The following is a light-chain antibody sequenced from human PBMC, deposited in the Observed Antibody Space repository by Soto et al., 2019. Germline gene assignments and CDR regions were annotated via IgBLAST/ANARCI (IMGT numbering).Light chain of an antibody. CDR2: DVS. Sequence: QSALTQPASVSGSPGQSITISCTGTSSDVGGYNYVSWYQQHPGKAPKLMIYDVSNRPSGVSNRFPGSTSGNTASLTLSGLQAEDEADYYCSSYTSSSTLVVFGGGTKLTVL. J-gene: IGLJ2*01. V-gene: IGLV2-14*01. CDR3: SSYTSSSTLVV. CDR1: SSDVGGYNY.